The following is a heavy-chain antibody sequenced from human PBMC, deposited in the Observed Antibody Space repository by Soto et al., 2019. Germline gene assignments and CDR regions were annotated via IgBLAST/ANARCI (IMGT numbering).Heavy chain of an antibody. D-gene: IGHD3-3*01. Sequence: GGSLRLSCAASGFIFSDYAMNWVRRAPGRGLEWVSVITGSGSRTYYSDSVKGRFTVSRDNSKNTLYLQMNSLRADDTAVYYCAKDHDFWSGYNPPRYFDYWGLGTLVTVSS. J-gene: IGHJ4*02. CDR3: AKDHDFWSGYNPPRYFDY. CDR1: GFIFSDYA. CDR2: ITGSGSRT. V-gene: IGHV3-23*01.